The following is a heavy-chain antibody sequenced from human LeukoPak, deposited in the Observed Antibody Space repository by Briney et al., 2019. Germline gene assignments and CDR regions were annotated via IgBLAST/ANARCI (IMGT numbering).Heavy chain of an antibody. CDR2: VYYSGTT. D-gene: IGHD6-13*01. CDR1: GGSISSSGYY. Sequence: PSETLSLTCSVSGGSISSSGYYWGWIRQPPGKGLEWIVSVYYSGTTYYNPSLKSRVIISVDTSKNQFSLRLSSVTAADTAIYYCAREYSSSRYDYWGQGTPVSVSS. J-gene: IGHJ4*02. V-gene: IGHV4-39*07. CDR3: AREYSSSRYDY.